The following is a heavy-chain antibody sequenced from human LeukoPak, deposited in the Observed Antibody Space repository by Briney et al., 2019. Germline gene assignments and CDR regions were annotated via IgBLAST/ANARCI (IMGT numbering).Heavy chain of an antibody. CDR2: IYHSGST. CDR1: GGSISSSGYY. D-gene: IGHD3-22*01. V-gene: IGHV4-39*07. J-gene: IGHJ4*02. Sequence: SETLSLTCTVSGGSISSSGYYWGWIRQPPGKGLEWIGSIYHSGSTYYNPSLKSRVTISVDTSKNQFSLKLSSVTAADTAVYYCARYYYDSSGYYYPYDYWGQGTLVTVSS. CDR3: ARYYYDSSGYYYPYDY.